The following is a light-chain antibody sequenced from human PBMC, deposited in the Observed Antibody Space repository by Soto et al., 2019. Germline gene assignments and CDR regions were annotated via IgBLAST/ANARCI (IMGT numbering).Light chain of an antibody. V-gene: IGKV3-15*01. CDR2: DTS. CDR3: QPYQSWPLT. CDR1: QGIVDI. Sequence: QSPGTLSVSPGEGATLSCGPSQGIVDILAGYQHKPGQTPRLVIYDTSTGVTGLTTRFSGSRSGSELTLPIPTLQSEDFAVYYCQPYQSWPLTFCGGAKVDIK. J-gene: IGKJ4*01.